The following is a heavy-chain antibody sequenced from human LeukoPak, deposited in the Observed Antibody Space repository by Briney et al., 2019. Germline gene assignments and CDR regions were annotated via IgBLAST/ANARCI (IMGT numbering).Heavy chain of an antibody. Sequence: GGSLRLSCAASGFTFSSYGMHWVRQAPGKGLEWVAVIWYDGSNKYYADSVKGRFTISRDNSKNTLYLQMNSLRDEDTAVYYCARDGAYYGGAFDIWGQGTMVTVSS. V-gene: IGHV3-33*01. CDR3: ARDGAYYGGAFDI. J-gene: IGHJ3*02. D-gene: IGHD4-23*01. CDR2: IWYDGSNK. CDR1: GFTFSSYG.